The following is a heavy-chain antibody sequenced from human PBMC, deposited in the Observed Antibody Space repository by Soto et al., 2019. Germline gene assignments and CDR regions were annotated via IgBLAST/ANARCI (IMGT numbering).Heavy chain of an antibody. J-gene: IGHJ5*02. CDR3: GKYQEAGSVEDPAASFDP. CDR1: GFTFSSYA. CDR2: ISGSGGTT. Sequence: GGSLRLSCAASGFTFSSYAMSWVRQAPGKGLEWVSAISGSGGTTYYADSVKGRFTISRDSSKNTLYLQMNSLRAEDTAVYYCGKYQEAGSVEDPAASFDPWGQGTLVTVSS. D-gene: IGHD2-8*02. V-gene: IGHV3-23*01.